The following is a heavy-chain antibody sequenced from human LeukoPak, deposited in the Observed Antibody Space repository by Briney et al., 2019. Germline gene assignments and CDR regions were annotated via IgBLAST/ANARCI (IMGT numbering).Heavy chain of an antibody. D-gene: IGHD1-26*01. Sequence: GGSLRLSCAASGFTFNIYGMHWVRQAPGKGLEWVAFIRYDGGNKYYTDSVKGRFTISRGNSKNTLYLQMDSLRAEDTAVYYCAKDQGGAGTNSDYWGQGTLVTVSS. J-gene: IGHJ4*02. V-gene: IGHV3-30*02. CDR3: AKDQGGAGTNSDY. CDR1: GFTFNIYG. CDR2: IRYDGGNK.